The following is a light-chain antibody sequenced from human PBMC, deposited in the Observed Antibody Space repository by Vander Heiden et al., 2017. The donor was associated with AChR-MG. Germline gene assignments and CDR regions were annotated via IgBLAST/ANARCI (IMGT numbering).Light chain of an antibody. V-gene: IGLV3-1*01. CDR3: QAWDSNSVI. Sequence: SYDLTQPPSVSVSPGQTATITCSVGKLGSKYTSWYQQKPGQSPVLVIYLDAKRPSGIPERFSGSSSGNTATLTISGTQAMDEADYYCQAWDSNSVIFGGGTKLTVL. CDR1: KLGSKY. CDR2: LDA. J-gene: IGLJ2*01.